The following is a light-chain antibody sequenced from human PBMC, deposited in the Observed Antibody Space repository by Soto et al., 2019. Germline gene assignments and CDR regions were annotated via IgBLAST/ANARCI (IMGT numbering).Light chain of an antibody. J-gene: IGKJ4*01. CDR1: QTISSW. V-gene: IGKV1-5*01. CDR3: QQYYTYLT. Sequence: DIQLTQSPSTLSASVGDRVTITCRASQTISSWLAWYQQKPGKAPKLLIYDVSSSESGVPSRFSGSGSGTEFTLTISSLQPDDFATYYCQQYYTYLTFGGGTKVDIK. CDR2: DVS.